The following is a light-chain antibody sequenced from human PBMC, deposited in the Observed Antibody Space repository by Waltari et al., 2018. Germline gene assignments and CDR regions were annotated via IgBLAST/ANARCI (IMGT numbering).Light chain of an antibody. CDR3: HQYDQTPWT. CDR1: RRVGANF. V-gene: IGKV3-20*01. CDR2: GTS. J-gene: IGKJ1*01. Sequence: EVVLTQSPVTLSLSPGETATLSCRASRRVGANFLAWYHQRPGQSPRLLSYGTSTRAGGIPDSFNGGGSGTDFTLIINRLEPEDLGQYFCHQYDQTPWTFGQGTTVE.